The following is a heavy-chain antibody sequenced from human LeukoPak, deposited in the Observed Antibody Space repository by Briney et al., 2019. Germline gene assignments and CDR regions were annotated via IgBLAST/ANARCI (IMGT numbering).Heavy chain of an antibody. CDR1: GFTFSSYE. D-gene: IGHD6-13*01. J-gene: IGHJ3*02. CDR2: ISSSGSTI. CDR3: ARDQSSSWYGHGFDI. Sequence: GGSLRLSCAASGFTFSSYEMNWVRQAPGKGLEWVSYISSSGSTIYYADSVKGRFTISRDNAKNSLYLQMNSLRAEDTAVYYCARDQSSSWYGHGFDIWGQGTMVTVSS. V-gene: IGHV3-48*03.